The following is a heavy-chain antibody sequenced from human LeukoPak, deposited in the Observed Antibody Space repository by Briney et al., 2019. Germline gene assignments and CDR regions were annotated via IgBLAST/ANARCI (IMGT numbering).Heavy chain of an antibody. Sequence: GGSLRLSCAASGFTFSSYGMHWVRQAPGKGLEWVAVISYDGSNKYYADSVKGRFTISRDDSKNTLYLQMNSLRDDDTAVYYRAKEGSSWFYYFEYGGRGPRVPVSS. CDR2: ISYDGSNK. CDR1: GFTFSSYG. D-gene: IGHD6-13*01. CDR3: AKEGSSWFYYFEY. J-gene: IGHJ4*02. V-gene: IGHV3-30*18.